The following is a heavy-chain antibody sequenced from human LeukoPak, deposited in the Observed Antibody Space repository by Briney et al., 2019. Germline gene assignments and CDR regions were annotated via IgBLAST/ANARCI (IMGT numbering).Heavy chain of an antibody. CDR3: ARSGGAAFDY. V-gene: IGHV4-30-2*02. D-gene: IGHD3-16*01. CDR2: IYHSGST. J-gene: IGHJ4*02. CDR1: GGSLRSCGYS. Sequence: SETLSLTCAVSGGSLRSCGYSWSCIPPPPGKGLEWIGYIYHSGSTYYNPSLKSRVTISVDRSKNQFSLKLSSVTAADTAVYYCARSGGAAFDYWGQGTLVTVSS.